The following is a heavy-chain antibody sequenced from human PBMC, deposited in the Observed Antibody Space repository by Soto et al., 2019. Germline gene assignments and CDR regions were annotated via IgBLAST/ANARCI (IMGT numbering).Heavy chain of an antibody. J-gene: IGHJ6*02. CDR1: GYIFVNYG. CDR2: ISPYTGNT. V-gene: IGHV1-18*01. Sequence: QVQLVQSGDEVKKPGASVKVSCKASGYIFVNYGIAWVRQAPGQGLEWMGWISPYTGNTHSATKVQGTLTMTTDTSTSTAYMDLGSLTSDDTAVYYCVMVDNYVTPTPQDVWVQGTTVTVSS. D-gene: IGHD3-16*01. CDR3: VMVDNYVTPTPQDV.